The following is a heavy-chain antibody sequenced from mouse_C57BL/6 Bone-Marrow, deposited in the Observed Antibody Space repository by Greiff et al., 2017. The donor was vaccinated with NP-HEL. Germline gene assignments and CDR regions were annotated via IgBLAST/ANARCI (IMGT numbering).Heavy chain of an antibody. V-gene: IGHV5-12*01. Sequence: EVQRVESGGGLVQPGGSLKLSCAASGFTFSDYYMYWVRQTPEKRLEWVANISNGGGSTYYPDTVKGRFTISRDNAKNTLYLQMSRLKSEDTAMYYCARGSFYWYFDFWGTGTTVTVSS. CDR1: GFTFSDYY. CDR3: ARGSFYWYFDF. CDR2: ISNGGGST. J-gene: IGHJ1*03.